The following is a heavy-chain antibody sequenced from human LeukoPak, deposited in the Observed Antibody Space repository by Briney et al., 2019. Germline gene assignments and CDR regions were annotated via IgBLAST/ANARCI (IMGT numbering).Heavy chain of an antibody. CDR3: AKDWDSGGSGRLAY. CDR2: IYSGGGT. J-gene: IGHJ4*02. V-gene: IGHV3-66*01. D-gene: IGHD3-10*01. CDR1: GLTVSSDY. Sequence: GGSLRLSCAASGLTVSSDYMSWVRQAPGKGLEWVSVIYSGGGTYYADSVRGRFTISRDNSKNTLYLQMNSLRAEDTAVYYCAKDWDSGGSGRLAYWGQGTLVTVSS.